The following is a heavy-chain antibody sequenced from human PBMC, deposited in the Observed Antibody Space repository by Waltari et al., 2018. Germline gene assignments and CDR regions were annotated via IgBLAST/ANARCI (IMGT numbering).Heavy chain of an antibody. CDR3: AKEASSGWYLYYFDY. Sequence: EVQLLESGGGLVQPGGSLRLSCAASGFTFSSYAMSWVRQAPGKGLEWVSAISGSCGSTYDANTGKGRSTISRDNSKTTLYLQMNSLRAEDTAVYYCAKEASSGWYLYYFDYWGQGTLVTVSS. J-gene: IGHJ4*02. CDR1: GFTFSSYA. CDR2: ISGSCGST. V-gene: IGHV3-23*01. D-gene: IGHD6-19*01.